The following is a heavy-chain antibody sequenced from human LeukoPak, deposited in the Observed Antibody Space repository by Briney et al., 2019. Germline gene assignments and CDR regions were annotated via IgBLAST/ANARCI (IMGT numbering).Heavy chain of an antibody. Sequence: GGSLRLSCAASGFTFSSYAMNWVRQAPGKGLEWVSSISRGSDHIFYADSVKGRFTISRDNSKNSLFLQMDSLRVEDTAVYYCARRIVAAGGYFDSWGQGILVIVSS. CDR2: ISRGSDHI. J-gene: IGHJ4*02. CDR1: GFTFSSYA. D-gene: IGHD5-12*01. CDR3: ARRIVAAGGYFDS. V-gene: IGHV3-21*04.